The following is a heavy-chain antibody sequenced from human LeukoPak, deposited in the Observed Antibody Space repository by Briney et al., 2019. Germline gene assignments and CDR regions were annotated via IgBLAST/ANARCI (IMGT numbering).Heavy chain of an antibody. Sequence: GGSLRLSCAASGFSFSGYWMTWVRQAPGKGLEWVANIKEDGSEKYYADFVKGRFTISRDDAKNSLDLQMNSLRAEDTAVYYCARRGSTDYWGQGTLVTVSS. CDR2: IKEDGSEK. V-gene: IGHV3-7*03. D-gene: IGHD2/OR15-2a*01. J-gene: IGHJ4*02. CDR1: GFSFSGYW. CDR3: ARRGSTDY.